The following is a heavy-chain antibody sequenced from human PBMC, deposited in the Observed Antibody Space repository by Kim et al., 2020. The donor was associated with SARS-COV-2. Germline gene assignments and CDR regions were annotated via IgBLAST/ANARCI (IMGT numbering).Heavy chain of an antibody. CDR3: ARQRGGGGVVVPAADV. Sequence: GESLKISCKGSGYSFTSYWIGWVRQMPGKGLEWMGIIYPGDSDTRYSPSFQGQVTIPADKSISTAYLQWSSLKASDTAMYYCARQRGGGGVVVPAADVWGQGTTVTVSS. CDR2: IYPGDSDT. D-gene: IGHD2-2*01. V-gene: IGHV5-51*01. CDR1: GYSFTSYW. J-gene: IGHJ6*02.